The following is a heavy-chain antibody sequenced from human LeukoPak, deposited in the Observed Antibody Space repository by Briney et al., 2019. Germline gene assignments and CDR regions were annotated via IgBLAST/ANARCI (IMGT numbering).Heavy chain of an antibody. CDR3: AKGSQDSPRTILDAFDM. D-gene: IGHD1-1*01. CDR1: GFTFSNYG. J-gene: IGHJ3*02. Sequence: GGSLRLSCTASGFTFSNYGMNWVRQAPGKGLEWVSSISDDGGSTYYADSVRGHFTISKDNSRKTLHLEVNPLRVDDTAIYYCAKGSQDSPRTILDAFDMWGQGTMVTVSS. V-gene: IGHV3-23*01. CDR2: ISDDGGST.